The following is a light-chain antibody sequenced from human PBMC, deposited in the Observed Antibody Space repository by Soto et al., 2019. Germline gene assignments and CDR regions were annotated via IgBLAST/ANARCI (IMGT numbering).Light chain of an antibody. V-gene: IGLV2-23*03. CDR1: SSDVGSYNL. CDR2: EGS. Sequence: QSALTQPASVSGSPGQSITISCTGTSSDVGSYNLVSWYQHHPGKAPKLMIYEGSKRPSGVSNRFSGSKSDNTAALTSSGLQAEDEADYYCCSYAGSSTFWVFGGGTKLTVL. CDR3: CSYAGSSTFWV. J-gene: IGLJ3*02.